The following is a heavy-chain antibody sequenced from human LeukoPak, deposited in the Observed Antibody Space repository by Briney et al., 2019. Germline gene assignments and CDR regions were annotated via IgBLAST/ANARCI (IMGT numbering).Heavy chain of an antibody. D-gene: IGHD2-15*01. J-gene: IGHJ6*02. V-gene: IGHV3-43*02. Sequence: GGSPRLSCAASGFTFDDYAMHWVRQAPGKGLEWVSLISGDGGSTYYADSVKGRFTISRDNSKNSLYLQMNGLRTEDTALYYCAKDALVVVEGYYYYGMDVWDQGTTVTVSS. CDR1: GFTFDDYA. CDR2: ISGDGGST. CDR3: AKDALVVVEGYYYYGMDV.